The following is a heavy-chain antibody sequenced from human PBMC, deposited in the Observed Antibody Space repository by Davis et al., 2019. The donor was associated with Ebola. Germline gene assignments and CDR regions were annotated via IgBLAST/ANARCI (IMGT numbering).Heavy chain of an antibody. CDR3: ARVPYGDYGGFSYHAMDV. Sequence: MPSETLSLTCTVSGDAVSSGDCWSWIRQPPGKELQWIGYICYRRSSNSSPSLKSRVSISLDTSKHQFSLRVTSVTAADTAAYYCARVPYGDYGGFSYHAMDVWGQGTTVTGSS. CDR2: ICYRRSS. J-gene: IGHJ6*02. CDR1: GDAVSSGDC. D-gene: IGHD4-17*01. V-gene: IGHV4-61*08.